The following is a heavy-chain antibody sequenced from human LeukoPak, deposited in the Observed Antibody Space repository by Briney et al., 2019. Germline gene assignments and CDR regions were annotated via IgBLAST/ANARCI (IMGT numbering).Heavy chain of an antibody. J-gene: IGHJ6*02. V-gene: IGHV1-2*02. D-gene: IGHD3-22*01. Sequence: GASVKVSCKASGYTFTGYYMHWVRQAPGQGLEWMGWINPNSGGTKYAQKFQGRVTMTRDTSISTAYMELSGLRSDDTAMYYCGRSSGYYYYYGMDVWGQGTTVTVSS. CDR2: INPNSGGT. CDR1: GYTFTGYY. CDR3: GRSSGYYYYYGMDV.